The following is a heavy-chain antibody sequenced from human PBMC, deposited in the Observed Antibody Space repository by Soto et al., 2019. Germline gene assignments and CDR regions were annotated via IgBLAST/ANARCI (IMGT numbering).Heavy chain of an antibody. D-gene: IGHD1-7*01. V-gene: IGHV1-69*02. Sequence: SVKVSCKASGGTFSSYTISWVRQAPGQGLEWMGRIIPILGIANYAQKFQGRVTITADKSTSTAYMELSSLRSEDTAVYYCARNYNQRYYYMDAWGKGTTVTVSS. CDR3: ARNYNQRYYYMDA. CDR1: GGTFSSYT. J-gene: IGHJ6*03. CDR2: IIPILGIA.